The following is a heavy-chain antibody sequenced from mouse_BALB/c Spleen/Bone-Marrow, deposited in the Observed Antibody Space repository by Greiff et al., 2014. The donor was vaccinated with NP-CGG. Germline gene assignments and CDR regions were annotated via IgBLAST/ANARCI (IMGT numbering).Heavy chain of an antibody. CDR2: INSGGSYT. D-gene: IGHD1-1*01. Sequence: EVQRVESGGDLVKPGGSLKLSCAASGFTFSHFGMSWVRQTPDKRLEWVATINSGGSYTYYPDSLKGRFTISRDNAKNTLYLQMSSLKSEDTAMYYCASPHYYNSSPWWYFDVWGAGTTVTVSS. V-gene: IGHV5-6*01. J-gene: IGHJ1*01. CDR3: ASPHYYNSSPWWYFDV. CDR1: GFTFSHFG.